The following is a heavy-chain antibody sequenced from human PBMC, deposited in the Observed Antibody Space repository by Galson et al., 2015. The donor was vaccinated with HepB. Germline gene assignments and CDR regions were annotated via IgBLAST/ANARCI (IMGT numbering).Heavy chain of an antibody. CDR3: ATPVLSGSSRFDY. D-gene: IGHD1-26*01. CDR1: GFTFSSYA. CDR2: ISYDGSNK. Sequence: SLRLSCAASGFTFSSYAMHWVRQAPGKGLEWVAVISYDGSNKYYAGSVKGRFTISRDNSKNTLYLQMNSLRAEDTAVYYCATPVLSGSSRFDYWGQGTLVTVSS. J-gene: IGHJ4*02. V-gene: IGHV3-30*04.